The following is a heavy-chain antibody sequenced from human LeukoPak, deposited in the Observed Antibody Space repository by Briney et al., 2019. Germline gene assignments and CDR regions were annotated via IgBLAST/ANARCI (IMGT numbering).Heavy chain of an antibody. V-gene: IGHV4-59*01. CDR1: GGSISSYY. CDR3: ARDQTAAAGEGDWFDP. Sequence: SETLSLTCPVSGGSISSYYWSWIRQPPGKGLEWIGYIYYSGSTNYNPSLKSRVTISVDTSKNQFSLKLSSVTAADTAVYYCARDQTAAAGEGDWFDPWGQGTLVTVSS. D-gene: IGHD6-13*01. J-gene: IGHJ5*02. CDR2: IYYSGST.